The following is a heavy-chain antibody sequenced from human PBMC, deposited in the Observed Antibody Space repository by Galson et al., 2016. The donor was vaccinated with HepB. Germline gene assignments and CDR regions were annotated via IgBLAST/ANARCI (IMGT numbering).Heavy chain of an antibody. D-gene: IGHD4-23*01. CDR3: ARKTVATPDFDY. CDR1: GFTFSMYW. J-gene: IGHJ4*02. V-gene: IGHV3-7*01. CDR2: IKQGGSEK. Sequence: SLRLSCAASGFTFSMYWMSWVRQAPGKGLEWVANIKQGGSEKYYVESVRGRFTISRDNAKNSLFLQMNSLRAEDTAVYYCARKTVATPDFDYWGQGTLVTVSS.